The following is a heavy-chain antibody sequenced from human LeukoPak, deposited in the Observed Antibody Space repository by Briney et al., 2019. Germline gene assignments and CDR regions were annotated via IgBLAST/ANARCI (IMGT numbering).Heavy chain of an antibody. CDR1: GGTFSSYA. CDR2: IIPIFGTA. J-gene: IGHJ3*02. V-gene: IGHV1-69*05. CDR3: ARAGSDYDFWSGYYREAFDI. Sequence: SVKVSCKASGGTFSSYAIGWVRQAPGQGLEWMGGIIPIFGTANYAQKFQGRVTITTDESTSTAYMELSSLRSEDTAVYYCARAGSDYDFWSGYYREAFDIWGQGTMVTVSS. D-gene: IGHD3-3*01.